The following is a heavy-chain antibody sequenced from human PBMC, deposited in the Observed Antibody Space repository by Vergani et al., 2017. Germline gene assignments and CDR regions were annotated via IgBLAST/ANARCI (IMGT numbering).Heavy chain of an antibody. D-gene: IGHD4-17*01. CDR1: GYTFTDHY. CDR2: VDPEDGET. V-gene: IGHV1-69-2*01. Sequence: EVQLVQSGAEVKKPGATMKISCKVSGYTFTDHYMHWVKQAPGKGLEWMGRVDPEDGETIYAEKFKGRVTIAADTSTDTAHLELSSLRSEDTAVYYCATPQTVTTGGMEVWGQGTTGIVSS. J-gene: IGHJ6*02. CDR3: ATPQTVTTGGMEV.